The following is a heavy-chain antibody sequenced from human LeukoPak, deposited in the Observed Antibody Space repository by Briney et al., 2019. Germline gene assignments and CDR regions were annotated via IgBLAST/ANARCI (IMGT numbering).Heavy chain of an antibody. Sequence: GGSLRLSFAASGFAFINFAMSWVRQAPGKGLEGVSAMSGSGYYTYYVESVKGRFSISRDNSKNTLYLHMNSLRADDTAVYYCAKMEGQRLYDYCMDVWGRGTTVTVSS. CDR3: AKMEGQRLYDYCMDV. D-gene: IGHD3-3*01. J-gene: IGHJ6*03. CDR2: MSGSGYYT. CDR1: GFAFINFA. V-gene: IGHV3-23*01.